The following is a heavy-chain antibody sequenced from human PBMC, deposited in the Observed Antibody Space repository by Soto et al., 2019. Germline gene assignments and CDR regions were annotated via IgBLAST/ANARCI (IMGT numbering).Heavy chain of an antibody. J-gene: IGHJ6*02. D-gene: IGHD3-22*01. CDR2: IIPVFGTP. CDR1: GGTLSNYG. Sequence: QVQLVQSGAEVKKPGSSVKVSCKASGGTLSNYGISWVRQAPGQGLEWMGGIIPVFGTPTYAQKFQGRVTITADESTTTVYMEVSSLTSEETAVYYCGRGGATKIVVTTYYGMDVWGQGTTVTVSS. CDR3: GRGGATKIVVTTYYGMDV. V-gene: IGHV1-69*12.